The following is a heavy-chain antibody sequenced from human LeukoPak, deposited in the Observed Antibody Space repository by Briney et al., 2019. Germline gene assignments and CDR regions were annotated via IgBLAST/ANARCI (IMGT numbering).Heavy chain of an antibody. V-gene: IGHV1-69*06. J-gene: IGHJ4*02. CDR2: IIPIFGTA. D-gene: IGHD5-18*01. CDR3: ARDLREATAMANYFDY. CDR1: GYTFTSYG. Sequence: GASVKVSCKASGYTFTSYGISWVRQAPGQGLEGMGGIIPIFGTANYAQKFQGRVTITADKSTSTAYMELSSLRSEDTAVYYCARDLREATAMANYFDYWGQGTLVTVSS.